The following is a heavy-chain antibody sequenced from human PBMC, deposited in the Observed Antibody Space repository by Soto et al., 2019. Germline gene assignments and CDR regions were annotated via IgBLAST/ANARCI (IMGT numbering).Heavy chain of an antibody. CDR3: AGARYSYDRYGMDV. CDR1: GGTFSSYA. Sequence: SVKVSCKASGGTFSSYAISLVRQAPGQGLEWMGGIIPTFGTANYAQKFQGRVTITADESTSTAYMELSSLRSEDTAVYYCAGARYSYDRYGMDVWGQGTTVTVSS. CDR2: IIPTFGTA. V-gene: IGHV1-69*13. J-gene: IGHJ6*02. D-gene: IGHD5-18*01.